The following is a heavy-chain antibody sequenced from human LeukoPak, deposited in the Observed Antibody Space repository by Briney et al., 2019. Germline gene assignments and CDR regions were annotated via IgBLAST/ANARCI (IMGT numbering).Heavy chain of an antibody. D-gene: IGHD6-19*01. CDR3: ARDRAVAGTDFDY. CDR2: IYHSGST. Sequence: PSETLSLTCAVSGGSISSSNWWSWVRQPPGKGLEWIGEIYHSGSTNYNPSLKSRVTISVDKSKNQFSLKLSSVTAADTAVYYCARDRAVAGTDFDYWGQGTLVTVSS. V-gene: IGHV4-4*02. J-gene: IGHJ4*02. CDR1: GGSISSSNW.